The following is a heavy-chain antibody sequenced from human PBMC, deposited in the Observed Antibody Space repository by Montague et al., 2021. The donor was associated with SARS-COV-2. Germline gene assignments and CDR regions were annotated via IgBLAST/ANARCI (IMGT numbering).Heavy chain of an antibody. CDR1: GFSFAGYA. CDR3: AKHSAFHPYYCDMHV. CDR2: ISGGGAST. J-gene: IGHJ6*02. V-gene: IGHV3-23*01. D-gene: IGHD3-16*01. Sequence: SLRLSCAASGFSFAGYALSWVRQAPGQGLEWVSGISGGGASTYYGDSVQGRFTISRDNSKNTVYLQMNSLRAEDTAVYYCAKHSAFHPYYCDMHVGAKGPRSPSP.